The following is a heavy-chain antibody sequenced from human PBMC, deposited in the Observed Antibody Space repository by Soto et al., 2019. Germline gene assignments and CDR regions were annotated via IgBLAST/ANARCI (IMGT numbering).Heavy chain of an antibody. D-gene: IGHD6-19*01. CDR2: IYHSGST. Sequence: QVQLQESGPGLVKPSGTLSLTCAVSGGSISSSNWWSWVHQPPGKGLEWIGEIYHSGSTNYNPSLKSRVTRSVDKSKNQFSLKLSSVTAADTAVYYCARVTDLAVAGNDYWGQGTLVTVSS. CDR3: ARVTDLAVAGNDY. CDR1: GGSISSSNW. V-gene: IGHV4-4*02. J-gene: IGHJ4*02.